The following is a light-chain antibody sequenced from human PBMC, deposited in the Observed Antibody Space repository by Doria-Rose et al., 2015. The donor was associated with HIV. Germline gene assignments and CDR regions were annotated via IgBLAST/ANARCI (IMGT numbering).Light chain of an antibody. Sequence: LTQPPSASGTPGQRVTISCSGSSSNIGSNYVYWYQQLPGTAPKLLIYRNNQRPPGVPDRFSGSKSGTSASLAISGLRSEDEADYYCAAWDDSLSGVVFGGGTKLTVL. V-gene: IGLV1-47*01. J-gene: IGLJ2*01. CDR1: SSNIGSNY. CDR3: AAWDDSLSGVV. CDR2: RNN.